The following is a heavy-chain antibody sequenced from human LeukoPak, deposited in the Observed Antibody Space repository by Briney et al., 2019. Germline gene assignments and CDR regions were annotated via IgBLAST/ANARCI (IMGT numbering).Heavy chain of an antibody. CDR1: GYSISSGYY. J-gene: IGHJ3*02. D-gene: IGHD1-26*01. CDR3: ARDGIYSGSYYKAFDI. CDR2: IYHSGST. Sequence: SETLSLTCTVSGYSISSGYYWGWIRQPPGKGLEWIGSIYHSGSTCYNPSLKSRVTISVDTSKNQFSLKLSSVTAADTAVYYCARDGIYSGSYYKAFDIWGQGTMVTVSS. V-gene: IGHV4-38-2*02.